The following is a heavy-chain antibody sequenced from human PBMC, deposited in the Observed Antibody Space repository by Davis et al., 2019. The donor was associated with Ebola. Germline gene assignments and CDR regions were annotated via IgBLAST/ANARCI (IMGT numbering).Heavy chain of an antibody. J-gene: IGHJ4*02. Sequence: PGGSLRLSCAASGFTFSSYGMHWVRQAPGKGLEWVAVIWYDGSNKYYADSVKGRFTISRDNSKNTLYLQMNSLRAEDTAVYYCARGPGGATIGYYFDYWGQGTLVTVSS. CDR2: IWYDGSNK. V-gene: IGHV3-33*01. CDR3: ARGPGGATIGYYFDY. CDR1: GFTFSSYG. D-gene: IGHD1-26*01.